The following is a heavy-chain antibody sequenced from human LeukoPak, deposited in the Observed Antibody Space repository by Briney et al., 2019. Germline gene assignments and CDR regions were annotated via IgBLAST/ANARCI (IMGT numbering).Heavy chain of an antibody. D-gene: IGHD3-10*01. CDR1: GYTFSSYL. CDR2: INPSGGST. Sequence: GASVKVSRKASGYTFSSYLLHWVRQAPGQGLEWVGMINPSGGSTSYAQKFQGRLTMTRDTSTSTVYMELSSLRSEDTAVYYCARDLGLRGVTNWFDSWGQGTLVTVSS. V-gene: IGHV1-46*01. J-gene: IGHJ5*01. CDR3: ARDLGLRGVTNWFDS.